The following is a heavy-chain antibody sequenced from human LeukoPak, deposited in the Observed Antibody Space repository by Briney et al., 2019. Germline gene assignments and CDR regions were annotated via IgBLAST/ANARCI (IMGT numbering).Heavy chain of an antibody. CDR2: ISSSSSYI. CDR3: ARGRTLNYYYDSSGYYLHFDY. J-gene: IGHJ4*02. V-gene: IGHV3-21*01. Sequence: PGGSLRLSCAASGFTFSSYSMNWVRQAPGKGLEWVSSISSSSSYIYYADSVKGRFTISRDNAKNSLYLQMNSLRAEDTAVYYCARGRTLNYYYDSSGYYLHFDYWGQGTLVTVSS. CDR1: GFTFSSYS. D-gene: IGHD3-22*01.